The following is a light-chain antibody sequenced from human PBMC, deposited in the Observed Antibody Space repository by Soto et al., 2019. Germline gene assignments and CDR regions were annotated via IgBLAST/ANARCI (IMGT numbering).Light chain of an antibody. CDR3: QQYKIYPWT. CDR1: QSINSW. J-gene: IGKJ1*01. V-gene: IGKV1-5*03. CDR2: KES. Sequence: DIQMTQSPSTLSASVGDRVTITCPASQSINSWLAWYQQKPGKAPKLMIYKESSLESGVPSSFSDSGSRTEFTLTIISLQPHDFATYYRQQYKIYPWTFSLGTNVELK.